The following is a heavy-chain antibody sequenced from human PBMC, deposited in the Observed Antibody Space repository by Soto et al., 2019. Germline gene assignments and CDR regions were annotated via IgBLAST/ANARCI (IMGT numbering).Heavy chain of an antibody. V-gene: IGHV4-30-4*01. Sequence: SETLSLTCSVSGASIYNGGYFWSWIRQSPGKGLEWIGHIHNSGSPYNNPSLKSRVTISADTSKNQFSLKLTSVTAADTAVYYCARDGHCSGGSCPLTPLDYWGQGTLVTVSS. D-gene: IGHD2-15*01. CDR1: GASIYNGGYF. CDR3: ARDGHCSGGSCPLTPLDY. J-gene: IGHJ4*02. CDR2: IHNSGSP.